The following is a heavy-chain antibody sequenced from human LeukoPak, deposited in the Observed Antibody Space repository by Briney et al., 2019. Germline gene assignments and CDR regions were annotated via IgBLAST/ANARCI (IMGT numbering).Heavy chain of an antibody. D-gene: IGHD6-19*01. J-gene: IGHJ4*02. CDR2: INPNSGGT. CDR3: ARSEYGAVAVAGPRNFDY. Sequence: ASVKVSCKASGYTFTGYYMHWVRQAPGQGLEWMGWINPNSGGTNYAQKFQGRVTMTRDTSISTDYMELSRLRSDDTAVYYCARSEYGAVAVAGPRNFDYWGQGTLVTVSS. CDR1: GYTFTGYY. V-gene: IGHV1-2*02.